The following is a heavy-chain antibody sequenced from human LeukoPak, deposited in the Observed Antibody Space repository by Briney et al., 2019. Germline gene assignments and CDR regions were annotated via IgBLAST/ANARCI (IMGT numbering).Heavy chain of an antibody. CDR2: ISSSSSYI. Sequence: GGSLRLSCAASGFTFSSYSMNWVRQAPGKGLEWVSSISSSSSYIYYADSVKGRFTISRDNAKNSLYLQMNSLRAEDTAVYYCARAMGVPTPIDYYGMDVWGQGTTVTVS. CDR3: ARAMGVPTPIDYYGMDV. V-gene: IGHV3-21*01. J-gene: IGHJ6*02. D-gene: IGHD1-26*01. CDR1: GFTFSSYS.